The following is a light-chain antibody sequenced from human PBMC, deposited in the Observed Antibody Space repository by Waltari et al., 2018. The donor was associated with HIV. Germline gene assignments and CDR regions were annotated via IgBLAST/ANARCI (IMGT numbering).Light chain of an antibody. Sequence: DIVMTQSPDSLPVSLGERATINCKSSQGLWHTSMRRHYLSWYQQRPGQPPKLLIAWASTRESGVPDRFSGSGSGTDFTLAISSLQPEDVAVYYCQQYYDTPYTFGQGTKLEI. CDR1: QGLWHTSMRRHY. CDR3: QQYYDTPYT. V-gene: IGKV4-1*01. CDR2: WAS. J-gene: IGKJ2*01.